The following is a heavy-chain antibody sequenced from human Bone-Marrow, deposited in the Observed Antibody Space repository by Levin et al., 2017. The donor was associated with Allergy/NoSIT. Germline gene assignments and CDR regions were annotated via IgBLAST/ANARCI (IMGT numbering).Heavy chain of an antibody. CDR2: MYHTGSP. Sequence: LRLSCAVSRGSFSSGGYSWSWIRQPPGKGLEWIGYMYHTGSPYNNPSLKSRVTISVDRSRNQLPLKLSTVTAADSAVYYCARTTYYYDSRGYPRGYFDNWGQGILVTVSS. D-gene: IGHD3-22*01. J-gene: IGHJ4*02. V-gene: IGHV4-30-2*01. CDR1: RGSFSSGGYS. CDR3: ARTTYYYDSRGYPRGYFDN.